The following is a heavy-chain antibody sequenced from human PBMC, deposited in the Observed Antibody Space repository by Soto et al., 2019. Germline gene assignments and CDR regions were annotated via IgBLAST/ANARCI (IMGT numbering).Heavy chain of an antibody. CDR1: GYSFTNYW. J-gene: IGHJ5*02. CDR2: IDPSDSYT. V-gene: IGHV5-10-1*01. D-gene: IGHD4-17*01. Sequence: SLKISCKGSGYSFTNYWINWVRQMPGKGLEWMGSIDPSDSYTNYSPSFQGHVTISADKSISTAYLQWSSLKASDTAMYYCARPRTTVTDLDTWGQGSLSTVSS. CDR3: ARPRTTVTDLDT.